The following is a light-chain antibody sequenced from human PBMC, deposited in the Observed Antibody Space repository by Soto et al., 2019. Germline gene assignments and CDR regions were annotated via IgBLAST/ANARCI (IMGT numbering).Light chain of an antibody. CDR2: EVS. V-gene: IGLV2-14*03. CDR1: SSDVGAYNY. J-gene: IGLJ2*01. CDR3: SSFAGSRVLV. Sequence: QSALTQPASVSGSPGQSITISCTGTSSDVGAYNYVSWYQQHPGKAPKLIIYEVSDRPSGVSNRFSGSKSGNTVSLTISGLQAEDEADYYCSSFAGSRVLVLGGGTKLTVL.